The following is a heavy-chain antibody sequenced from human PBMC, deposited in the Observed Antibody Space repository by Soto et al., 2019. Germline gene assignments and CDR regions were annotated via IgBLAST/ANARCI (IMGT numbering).Heavy chain of an antibody. CDR3: ASGGVAGAGTFYNDY. CDR1: GFTFSSYW. V-gene: IGHV3-74*01. Sequence: EVQLVESGGGLGQPGGSLRLSCAASGFTFSSYWMHWVRQAPGKGLVWVSRINNDGCSTSYADSVKGRLTISRDNAKNTLYLQVNSLRSEDTAVYYCASGGVAGAGTFYNDYWGRGTLVTVSS. CDR2: INNDGCST. J-gene: IGHJ4*02. D-gene: IGHD3-10*01.